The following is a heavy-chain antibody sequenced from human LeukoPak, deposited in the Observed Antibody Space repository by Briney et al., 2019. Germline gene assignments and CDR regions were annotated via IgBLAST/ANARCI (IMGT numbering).Heavy chain of an antibody. V-gene: IGHV3-33*01. CDR3: ARDLDRFDY. CDR1: GFTFSSYG. D-gene: IGHD3/OR15-3a*01. Sequence: PGRSLRLSCAASGFTFSSYGMHWVRQAPGKGLEWVAGLWNAGSNKYYAGSVKGRFTISRDNSKNTLYLQMNSLRAEDTAVYFCARDLDRFDYWGQGTLVTVSS. CDR2: LWNAGSNK. J-gene: IGHJ4*02.